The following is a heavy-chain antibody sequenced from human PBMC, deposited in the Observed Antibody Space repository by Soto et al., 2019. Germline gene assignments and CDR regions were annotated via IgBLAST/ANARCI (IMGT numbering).Heavy chain of an antibody. Sequence: GGSLRLSCAASGFTFSSYGMHWVRQAPGKGLEWVAVIWYDGSNKYYADSVKGRFTISRDNSKNTLYLQMNSLRAEDTAVYYCARETGGYCSSTSCHGYYYYGMDVWGQGTTVTVSS. CDR3: ARETGGYCSSTSCHGYYYYGMDV. CDR1: GFTFSSYG. V-gene: IGHV3-33*01. CDR2: IWYDGSNK. D-gene: IGHD2-2*01. J-gene: IGHJ6*02.